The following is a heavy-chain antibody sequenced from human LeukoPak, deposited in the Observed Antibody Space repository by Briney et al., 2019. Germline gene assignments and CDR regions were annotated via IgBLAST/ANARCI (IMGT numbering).Heavy chain of an antibody. CDR2: IYYSGST. D-gene: IGHD1-26*01. CDR3: ARVYSGSPHFDY. J-gene: IGHJ4*02. CDR1: GGSISSGSYY. Sequence: SQTLSLTCTVSGGSISSGSYYWSWIRQHPGKGLEWIGYIYYSGSTYYNPSLKSRVTISVDTSKNQFSLKLSSVTAADTAVYYCARVYSGSPHFDYWGQGTLVTVSS. V-gene: IGHV4-31*03.